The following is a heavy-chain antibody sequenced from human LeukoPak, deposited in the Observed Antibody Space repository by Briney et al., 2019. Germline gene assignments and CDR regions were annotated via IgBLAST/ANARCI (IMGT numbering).Heavy chain of an antibody. J-gene: IGHJ6*03. CDR2: IYTSGST. D-gene: IGHD5-12*01. V-gene: IGHV4-4*07. CDR3: ARGRYSGYDRFYYYYYYMDV. Sequence: SETLSLTCTVSGGSISSYYWSWIRQPAGKGLEWIGRIYTSGSTNYNPSLKSRVTMSVDTSKNQFSLKLSSVTAADTAVYYCARGRYSGYDRFYYYYYYMDVWGKGTTVTISS. CDR1: GGSISSYY.